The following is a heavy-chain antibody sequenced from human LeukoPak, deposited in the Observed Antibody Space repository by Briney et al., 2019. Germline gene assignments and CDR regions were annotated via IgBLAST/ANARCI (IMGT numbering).Heavy chain of an antibody. CDR1: GYTFAGYY. CDR2: INPNPNNGAT. Sequence: ASVKVSCKASGYTFAGYYLHWVRQAPGQGLDWMGWINPNPNNGATTYAQKFQGRVTMTRDTSISTAYMELSRLRSDDTAVYYCAREVFELSLNLIDYWGQGTLVTVSS. D-gene: IGHD3-16*02. J-gene: IGHJ4*02. CDR3: AREVFELSLNLIDY. V-gene: IGHV1-2*02.